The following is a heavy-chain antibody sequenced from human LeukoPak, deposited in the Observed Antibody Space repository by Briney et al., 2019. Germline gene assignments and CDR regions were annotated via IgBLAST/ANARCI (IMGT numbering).Heavy chain of an antibody. CDR2: ISSGSSYI. D-gene: IGHD5-12*01. CDR1: GLTFSSYS. Sequence: PGGSLRLSCGASGLTFSSYSMNWVRQAPGKGLEWVSSISSGSSYIYYADSVKGRFTISRDNAKNSLYLQMNSLSAEDTAVYYCAYTSGYDFSSYYYYYMDVWGKGATVTVSS. V-gene: IGHV3-21*01. J-gene: IGHJ6*03. CDR3: AYTSGYDFSSYYYYYMDV.